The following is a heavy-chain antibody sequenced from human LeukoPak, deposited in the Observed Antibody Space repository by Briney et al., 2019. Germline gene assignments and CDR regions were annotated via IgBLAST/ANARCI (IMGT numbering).Heavy chain of an antibody. V-gene: IGHV4-34*01. Sequence: SETLSLTCAVYGGSFSGYYWSRIRQPPGKGPEWIGEINHSGSTNYNPSLKSRVTISVDTSKNQFSLKLSSVTAADTAVYYCARVPTVTTFLDAGEIDYWGQGTLVTVSP. CDR1: GGSFSGYY. CDR3: ARVPTVTTFLDAGEIDY. D-gene: IGHD4-11*01. CDR2: INHSGST. J-gene: IGHJ4*02.